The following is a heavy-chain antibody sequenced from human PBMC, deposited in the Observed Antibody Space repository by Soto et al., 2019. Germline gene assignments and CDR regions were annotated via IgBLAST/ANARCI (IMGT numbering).Heavy chain of an antibody. CDR2: IYPGDSDT. D-gene: IGHD3-16*01. CDR1: GYSFTIYW. CDR3: ARHGADRYYYYYGMDV. V-gene: IGHV5-51*01. Sequence: PGESLKISCKGSGYSFTIYWIGWVRQMPGKGLEWMGIIYPGDSDTRYSPSFQGQVTISADKSISTAYLQWSSLKASDTAMYYCARHGADRYYYYYGMDVWGQGTTVTVSS. J-gene: IGHJ6*02.